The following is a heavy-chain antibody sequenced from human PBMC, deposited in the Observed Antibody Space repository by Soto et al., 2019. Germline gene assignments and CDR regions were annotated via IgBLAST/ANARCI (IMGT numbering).Heavy chain of an antibody. CDR2: INSDGSST. CDR3: AREGMPYYDFWSGYRRYGMDV. CDR1: GFTFSSYW. Sequence: GGSLRLSCAASGFTFSSYWMHWVRQAPGKGLVWVSRINSDGSSTSYADSVKGRFTISRDNAKNTLYLQMNSLRAEDTAVYYCAREGMPYYDFWSGYRRYGMDVWGQGTAVTVSS. J-gene: IGHJ6*02. V-gene: IGHV3-74*01. D-gene: IGHD3-3*01.